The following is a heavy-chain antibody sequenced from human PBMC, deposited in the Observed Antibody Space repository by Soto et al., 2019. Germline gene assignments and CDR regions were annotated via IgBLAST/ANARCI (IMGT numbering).Heavy chain of an antibody. CDR1: GYTFTSYG. CDR2: ISAYNGNT. CDR3: ARDYGPAAGTFWFDP. J-gene: IGHJ5*02. Sequence: QVQLVQSGAEVKKPGASVKVSCKASGYTFTSYGISWVRQAPGQGLEWMGWISAYNGNTNYAQKLQGRVTMTTDTSXXTAYMELRRLRSDDTAVYYCARDYGPAAGTFWFDPWGQGPLVTVSS. D-gene: IGHD6-13*01. V-gene: IGHV1-18*01.